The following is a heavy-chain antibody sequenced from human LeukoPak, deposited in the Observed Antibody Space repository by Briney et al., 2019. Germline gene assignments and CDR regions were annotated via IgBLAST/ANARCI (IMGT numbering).Heavy chain of an antibody. CDR2: INPNSGGT. V-gene: IGHV1-2*02. D-gene: IGHD3-10*01. CDR1: GYTFTGYY. CDR3: ARWCRDGSGSIYYYYYYMDV. Sequence: GASVKVSCKASGYTFTGYYMHWVRQAPGQGLEWMGWINPNSGGTNYAQKFQGRVTMTRDTSISTAYMELSRLRSDDTAVYYCARWCRDGSGSIYYYYYYMDVWGTGTTVTISS. J-gene: IGHJ6*03.